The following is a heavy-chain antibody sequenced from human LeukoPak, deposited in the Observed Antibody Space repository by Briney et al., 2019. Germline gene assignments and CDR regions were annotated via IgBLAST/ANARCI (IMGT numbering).Heavy chain of an antibody. J-gene: IGHJ4*02. CDR2: ISYDGSNK. D-gene: IGHD6-13*01. V-gene: IGHV3-30*03. Sequence: GGSLRLSCAASGFTFSSYGMHWVRQAPGKGLEWAAVISYDGSNKYYADSVKGRFTISRDNSKNTLYLQMNSLRAEDTAVYYCVSHSSSLEFDYWGQGTLVTVSS. CDR3: VSHSSSLEFDY. CDR1: GFTFSSYG.